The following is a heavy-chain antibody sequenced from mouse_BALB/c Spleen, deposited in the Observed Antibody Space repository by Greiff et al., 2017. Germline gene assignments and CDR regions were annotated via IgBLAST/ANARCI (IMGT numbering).Heavy chain of an antibody. J-gene: IGHJ3*01. CDR1: GFSLTSYG. CDR3: ARNYYGSSYEGWFAY. V-gene: IGHV2-2*02. D-gene: IGHD1-1*01. Sequence: QVQLQQSGPGLVQPSQSLSITCTVSGFSLTSYGVHWVRQSPGKGLEWLGVIWSGGSTDYNAAFISRLSISKDNSKSQVFFKMNSLQANDTAIYYCARNYYGSSYEGWFAYWGQGTLVTVSA. CDR2: IWSGGST.